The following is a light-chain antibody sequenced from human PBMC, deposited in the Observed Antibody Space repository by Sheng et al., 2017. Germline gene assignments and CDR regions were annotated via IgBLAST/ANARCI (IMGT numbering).Light chain of an antibody. CDR1: SSNIGSNY. Sequence: QSTLTQPLSASGTPGQRVIISCSGTSSNIGSNYVYWYQQLSGTTPKLLIYKSDQRPSGVPDRVSGSTSGSSASLAISGLRFEDEAVYYCASWDDSLTGWVFGGGTKVTVL. CDR2: KSD. J-gene: IGLJ3*02. CDR3: ASWDDSLTGWV. V-gene: IGLV1-47*01.